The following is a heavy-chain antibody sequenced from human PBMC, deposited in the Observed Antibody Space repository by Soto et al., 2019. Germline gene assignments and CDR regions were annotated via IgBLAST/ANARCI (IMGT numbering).Heavy chain of an antibody. CDR3: ARRGPYSGSYPYDY. D-gene: IGHD1-26*01. CDR2: ISAYNGNT. CDR1: GYTFTSYG. Sequence: QVQLVQSGAEVKTPGASVKVSCKASGYTFTSYGISWVRQAPGQGLEWMGWISAYNGNTNYAQKLQGRVTMTTDTSMSAAYVELRSLRSDDTAVDYCARRGPYSGSYPYDYCGQGTLVTVSS. J-gene: IGHJ4*02. V-gene: IGHV1-18*04.